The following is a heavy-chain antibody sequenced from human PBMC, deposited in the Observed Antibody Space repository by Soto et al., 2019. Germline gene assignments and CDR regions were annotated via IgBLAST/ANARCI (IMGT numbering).Heavy chain of an antibody. CDR1: GGSISSYY. J-gene: IGHJ6*02. Sequence: ETLSLTCTVSGGSISSYYWSWIRRPAGKGLEWIGRIYTSGSTNYNPSLKSRVTMSVDTSKNQFSLKLSSVTAADTAVYYCARDTGGGSSWSTYYYYGMDVWGQGTTVTVSS. CDR2: IYTSGST. CDR3: ARDTGGGSSWSTYYYYGMDV. V-gene: IGHV4-4*07. D-gene: IGHD6-13*01.